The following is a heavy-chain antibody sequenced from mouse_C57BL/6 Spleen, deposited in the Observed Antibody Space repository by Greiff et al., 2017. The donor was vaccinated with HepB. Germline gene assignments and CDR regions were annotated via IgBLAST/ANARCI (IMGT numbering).Heavy chain of an antibody. V-gene: IGHV1-69*01. Sequence: QVQLQQSGAELVRPGASVKLSCKASGYTFTSYWMHWVKQRPGQGLEWIGEIDPSDSYTNYNQKFKGKSTLTVDKSSSTAYMQLSSLTSEDSAVYYCATYYYGSSYDYAMDYWGQGTSVTVSS. CDR3: ATYYYGSSYDYAMDY. CDR2: IDPSDSYT. D-gene: IGHD1-1*01. CDR1: GYTFTSYW. J-gene: IGHJ4*01.